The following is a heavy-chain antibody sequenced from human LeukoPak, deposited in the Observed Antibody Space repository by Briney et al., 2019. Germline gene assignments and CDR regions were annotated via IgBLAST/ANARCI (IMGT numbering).Heavy chain of an antibody. CDR3: ARGSALRGPGRGAFDI. V-gene: IGHV3-23*01. CDR2: ISGSGGST. Sequence: NPGGSLILSCAASGFTFSSYAMSWVRQAPGKGLEWVSAISGSGGSTYYADSVKGRFTISRDNSKNTLYLQMNSLRAEDTAVYYCARGSALRGPGRGAFDIWGQGTMVTVSS. CDR1: GFTFSSYA. J-gene: IGHJ3*02. D-gene: IGHD2-15*01.